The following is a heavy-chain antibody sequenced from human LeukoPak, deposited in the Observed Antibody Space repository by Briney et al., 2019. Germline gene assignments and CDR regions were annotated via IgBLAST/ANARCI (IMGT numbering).Heavy chain of an antibody. CDR1: GFTFSSYG. CDR2: ISGSGGST. Sequence: GGSLRLSCAASGFTFSSYGMSWVRQAPGKGLEWVSAISGSGGSTYYADSVKGRFTISRDNSKNTLYLQMNSLRAEDAAVYYCAKIVVVPAAIGFDYWGQGTLVTVSS. J-gene: IGHJ4*02. CDR3: AKIVVVPAAIGFDY. V-gene: IGHV3-23*01. D-gene: IGHD2-2*02.